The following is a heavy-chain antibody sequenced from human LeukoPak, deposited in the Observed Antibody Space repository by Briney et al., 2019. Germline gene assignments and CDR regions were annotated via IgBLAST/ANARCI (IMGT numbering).Heavy chain of an antibody. V-gene: IGHV4-61*02. CDR2: IYTSGST. CDR1: GGSLSSGAYY. CDR3: ASTFDSGGYYPPSLLQH. Sequence: PSETLSLTCTVSGGSLSSGAYYWSWIRQSAGKGLEWIGRIYTSGSTNYNPSLKSRVTISVDPSKNQFSLKLTSVTAADTSVYYCASTFDSGGYYPPSLLQHWGQGTLVTVSS. J-gene: IGHJ1*01. D-gene: IGHD3-10*01.